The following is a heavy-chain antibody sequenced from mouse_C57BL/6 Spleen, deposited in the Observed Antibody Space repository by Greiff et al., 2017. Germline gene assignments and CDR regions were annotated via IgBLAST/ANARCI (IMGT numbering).Heavy chain of an antibody. CDR3: ARALYYGSSYGV. CDR1: GYTFTSYW. CDR2: IDPSDSYT. D-gene: IGHD1-1*01. V-gene: IGHV1-69*01. Sequence: VQLQQSGAELVMPGASVKLSCKASGYTFTSYWMHWVKQRPGQGLEWIGEIDPSDSYTNYNQKFKGKSTLTVDKSSSTAYMQLSSLTSEDSAVYYCARALYYGSSYGVWGTGTTVTVSS. J-gene: IGHJ1*03.